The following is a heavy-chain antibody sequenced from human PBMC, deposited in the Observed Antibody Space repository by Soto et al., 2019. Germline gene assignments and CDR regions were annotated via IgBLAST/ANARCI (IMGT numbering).Heavy chain of an antibody. V-gene: IGHV4-31*03. CDR2: IYYSGST. CDR3: ARVPNYYGSGIGGMDV. CDR1: GGSISSGGYY. J-gene: IGHJ6*02. D-gene: IGHD3-10*01. Sequence: QVQLQESGPGLVKPSQTLSLTCTVSGGSISSGGYYWSWIRQHPGKGLEWIGYIYYSGSTYYNPSLKSRVNISVDTSKNQFSLKLSSVTAADTAVYYCARVPNYYGSGIGGMDVWGQGTTVTVSS.